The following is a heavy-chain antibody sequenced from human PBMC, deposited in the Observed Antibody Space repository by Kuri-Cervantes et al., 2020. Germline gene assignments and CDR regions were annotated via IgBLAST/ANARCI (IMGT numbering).Heavy chain of an antibody. V-gene: IGHV3-13*01. J-gene: IGHJ6*02. Sequence: GESLKISCVASGFNFNNYDMHWVRQITGKGLEWVSSIGVAGDTYYAGSVKGRFTISRDNAKNSLYLQMNSLRAEDTAVYYCARDQLDIVVVPGWHYYGMDVWGQGTTVTVSS. CDR1: GFNFNNYD. D-gene: IGHD2-2*03. CDR2: IGVAGDT. CDR3: ARDQLDIVVVPGWHYYGMDV.